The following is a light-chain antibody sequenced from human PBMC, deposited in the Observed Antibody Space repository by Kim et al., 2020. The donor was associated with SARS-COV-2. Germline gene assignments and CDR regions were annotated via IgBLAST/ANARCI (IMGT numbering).Light chain of an antibody. CDR3: LVYYGGAWV. J-gene: IGLJ3*02. CDR1: TGAVISANY. Sequence: QAVVTQEPSLTVSPGGTVTLTCTSSTGAVISANYPNWFRQKPGQAPRPLIYSASSKHSWTPARFSGSLLGGKAALTLSGVQPEDEAEYYCLVYYGGAWVFGGGTQLTVL. CDR2: SAS. V-gene: IGLV7-43*01.